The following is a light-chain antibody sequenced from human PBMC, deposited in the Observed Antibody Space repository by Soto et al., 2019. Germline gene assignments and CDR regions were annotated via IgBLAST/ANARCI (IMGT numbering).Light chain of an antibody. V-gene: IGLV2-23*03. CDR1: SSDVGSYNL. CDR2: EGS. J-gene: IGLJ1*01. Sequence: LTQPASVSGSPGQSITISCTGTSSDVGSYNLVSWYQQHPGKAPKLMIYEGSKRPSGVSNRFSGSKSGNTASLTISGLQAEDEADYYCCSYAGSSTFEVFGTGTKVTVL. CDR3: CSYAGSSTFEV.